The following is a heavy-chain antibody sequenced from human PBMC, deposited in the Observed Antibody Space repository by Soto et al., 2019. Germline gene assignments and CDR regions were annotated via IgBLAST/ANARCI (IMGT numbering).Heavy chain of an antibody. CDR2: ISWDGGST. V-gene: IGHV3-43*01. Sequence: EVQLVESGGVVVQPGGSRRRSCAASGFTFDDYTMHWVRQAPGKGLEWVSLISWDGGSTYYADSVKGRFTISRDNSKNSLYLQMNSLRTEDTALYYCAKEAQYDFWSGYYNKYYGMDVWGQGTTVTVSS. CDR3: AKEAQYDFWSGYYNKYYGMDV. J-gene: IGHJ6*02. D-gene: IGHD3-3*01. CDR1: GFTFDDYT.